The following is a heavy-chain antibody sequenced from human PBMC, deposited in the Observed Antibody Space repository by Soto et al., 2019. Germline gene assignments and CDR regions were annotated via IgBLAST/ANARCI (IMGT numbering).Heavy chain of an antibody. CDR2: IYYSGST. CDR1: GGSISSYY. CDR3: ARAHGSYYDFWSGHPDWGMDV. Sequence: PSETLSLTCTVSGGSISSYYWSWIRQPPGKGLEWIGYIYYSGSTNYNPSLKSRVTISVDTSKNQFSLKLSSVTAADTAVYYCARAHGSYYDFWSGHPDWGMDVWGQGTTVTVSS. V-gene: IGHV4-59*01. J-gene: IGHJ6*02. D-gene: IGHD3-3*01.